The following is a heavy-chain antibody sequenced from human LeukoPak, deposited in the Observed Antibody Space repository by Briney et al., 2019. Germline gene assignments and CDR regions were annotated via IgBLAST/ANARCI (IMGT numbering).Heavy chain of an antibody. J-gene: IGHJ5*02. CDR1: GYTFTSYG. D-gene: IGHD3-3*01. Sequence: ASVKVSCKASGYTFTSYGISWVRQAPGQGLEWMGWISAYNGNTNYAQKLQGRVTMTTDTSTSAAYMELRSLRSDDTAVYYCARVRFLEWLNWFDPWGQGTLVTVSS. CDR2: ISAYNGNT. V-gene: IGHV1-18*01. CDR3: ARVRFLEWLNWFDP.